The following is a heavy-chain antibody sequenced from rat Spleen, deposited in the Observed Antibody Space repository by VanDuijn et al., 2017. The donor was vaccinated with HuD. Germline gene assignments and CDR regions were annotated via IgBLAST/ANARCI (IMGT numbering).Heavy chain of an antibody. CDR2: ISSDGGRN. J-gene: IGHJ3*01. D-gene: IGHD4-3*01. CDR3: ARQDTSGYSNWFAY. CDR1: GFTFNNNW. Sequence: EVQLVESGGGLVQPGRSLKLSCVASGFTFNNNWMTWIRQAPTKGLEWVATISSDGGRNFYRDSVKGRFAVSRDNAKSTLYLQMDSLRSEDTATYYCARQDTSGYSNWFAYWGQGTLVTVSS. V-gene: IGHV5-29*01.